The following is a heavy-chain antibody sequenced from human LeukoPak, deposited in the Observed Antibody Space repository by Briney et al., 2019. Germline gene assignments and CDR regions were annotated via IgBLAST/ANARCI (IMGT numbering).Heavy chain of an antibody. J-gene: IGHJ5*02. CDR2: VHPSEGT. V-gene: IGHV4-4*02. CDR3: ARGRGVGRRYYYDSSGSSKFDP. CDR1: GGSVSHSNW. Sequence: PSGTLSLTCAVSGGSVSHSNWWTWVRQSPGKGLEWIGEVHPSEGTNYNPSLKSRVTISVDTSKNQFSLKLSSVTAADTAVYYCARGRGVGRRYYYDSSGSSKFDPWGQGTLVTVSS. D-gene: IGHD3-22*01.